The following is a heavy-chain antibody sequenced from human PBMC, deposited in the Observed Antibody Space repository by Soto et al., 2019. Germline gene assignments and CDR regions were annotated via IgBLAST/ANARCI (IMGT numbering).Heavy chain of an antibody. Sequence: SETLSLTCTVSGGSISSYYWSWIRQPPGKGLEWIGYIYYSGSTNYNPSLKSRVTISVDTSKNQFSLKLSSVTAADTAVYYCARHEGFPWEWALNWFDPWGQGTLVTVSS. J-gene: IGHJ5*02. CDR1: GGSISSYY. D-gene: IGHD1-26*01. V-gene: IGHV4-59*08. CDR2: IYYSGST. CDR3: ARHEGFPWEWALNWFDP.